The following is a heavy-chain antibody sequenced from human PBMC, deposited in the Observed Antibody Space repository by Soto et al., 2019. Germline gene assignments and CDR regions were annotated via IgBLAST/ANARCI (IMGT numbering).Heavy chain of an antibody. D-gene: IGHD3-10*02. CDR1: GGNCVSAG. J-gene: IGHJ4*02. V-gene: IGHV1-69*01. CDR2: INPILGTP. Sequence: KVPWTVPGGNCVSAGVDRERLAEGQGREWMGGINPILGTPDYAHKFQGRVTITADESTSTVYMELGSLRSKDTALYFCARGGVDVLATSAFDYWGQGTLVTVSS. CDR3: ARGGVDVLATSAFDY.